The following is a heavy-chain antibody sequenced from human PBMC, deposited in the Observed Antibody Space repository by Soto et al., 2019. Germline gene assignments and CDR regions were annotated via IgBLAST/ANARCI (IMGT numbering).Heavy chain of an antibody. CDR3: AKLVDKSLDDY. CDR1: GFTFSTSD. D-gene: IGHD3-16*01. CDR2: VSYDERNI. Sequence: PGGSLRLSCVASGFTFSTSDMHWVRQAPGQGLEWMAVVSYDERNIYYADSVKGRFSVSRDNSKNTLFLHMNSLRAEDTAVYFCAKLVDKSLDDYWGQGALVTVSS. V-gene: IGHV3-30*18. J-gene: IGHJ4*02.